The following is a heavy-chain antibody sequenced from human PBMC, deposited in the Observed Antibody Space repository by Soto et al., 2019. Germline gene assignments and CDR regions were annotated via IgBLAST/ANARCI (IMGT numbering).Heavy chain of an antibody. D-gene: IGHD3-22*01. V-gene: IGHV4-39*01. CDR3: ARSARIGYYYDSSGYYYY. J-gene: IGHJ4*02. CDR1: GGSISSSSYY. CDR2: IYYNGST. Sequence: PSETLSLTCTVSGGSISSSSYYWGWIRQPPGKGLEWIGSIYYNGSTYYNPSLKSRVTISVDTSKNQFSLKLSSVTAADTAVYYCARSARIGYYYDSSGYYYYWGQGTLVTVSS.